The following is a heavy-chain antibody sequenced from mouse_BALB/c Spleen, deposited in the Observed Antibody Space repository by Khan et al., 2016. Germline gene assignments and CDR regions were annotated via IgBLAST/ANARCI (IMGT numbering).Heavy chain of an antibody. D-gene: IGHD2-3*01. CDR3: VSIYDGYACFVS. J-gene: IGHJ3*01. CDR2: IDPSDSYT. V-gene: IGHV1-69*02. CDR1: GYTFTSYW. Sequence: QVRLQQSGAELVKPGASVKLSCKASGYTFTSYWIHWVKQRPGQGLEWIGEIDPSDSYTNYNQKFKGKATLTVDKSSSTAYMQLSSLTSEDSAVYYCVSIYDGYACFVSWGQGTLVTVSA.